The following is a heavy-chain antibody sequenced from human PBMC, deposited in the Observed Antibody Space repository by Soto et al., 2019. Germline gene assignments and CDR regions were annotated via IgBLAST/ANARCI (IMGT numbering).Heavy chain of an antibody. V-gene: IGHV4-59*01. D-gene: IGHD1-7*01. CDR2: FYHSGST. CDR3: VRKAAAGTT. J-gene: IGHJ4*02. Sequence: QVHLQESGPGLVKPSETLSLTGSVSGASRSHFFWHWIRQPPGKGLEWIASFYHSGSTKYKPSLQSSVAISADTSNNHFSLKMTSVTAADTAVYYCVRKAAAGTTWGQGTLVTVSS. CDR1: GASRSHFF.